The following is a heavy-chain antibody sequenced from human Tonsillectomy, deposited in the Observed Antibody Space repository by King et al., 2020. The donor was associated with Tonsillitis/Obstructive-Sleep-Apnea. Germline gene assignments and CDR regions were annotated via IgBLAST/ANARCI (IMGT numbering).Heavy chain of an antibody. CDR3: TTVNYDYIWGSYRLSFAFDI. Sequence: VQLVESGGGLVKPGGSLRPSCAASGFTFSNAWMSWVRQAPGKGLEWVGRIKSKTDGGTTDYAAPVKGRFTISRDDSKNTLYLQMNSLKTEDTAVYYCTTVNYDYIWGSYRLSFAFDIWGQGTMVTVSS. D-gene: IGHD3-16*02. CDR2: IKSKTDGGTT. V-gene: IGHV3-15*01. J-gene: IGHJ3*02. CDR1: GFTFSNAW.